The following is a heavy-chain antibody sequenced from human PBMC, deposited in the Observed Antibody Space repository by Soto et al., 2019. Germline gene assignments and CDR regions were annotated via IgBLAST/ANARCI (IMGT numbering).Heavy chain of an antibody. CDR2: ISYDGSNK. CDR1: GFTFSRYA. J-gene: IGHJ5*02. V-gene: IGHV3-30-3*01. Sequence: QVQLVESGGGVVQPGRSLRLSCAASGFTFSRYAMHWVRQAPGKGLEWVAVISYDGSNKYYADSVKGRFTISRDNSKNTLYLQMNSLRAEDTAVYYCARPRDPDCGGDCHPRNWFDPWGQGTLVTVSS. D-gene: IGHD2-21*02. CDR3: ARPRDPDCGGDCHPRNWFDP.